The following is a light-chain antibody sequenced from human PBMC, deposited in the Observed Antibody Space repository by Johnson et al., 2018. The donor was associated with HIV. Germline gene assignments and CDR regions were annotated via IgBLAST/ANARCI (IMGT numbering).Light chain of an antibody. Sequence: QSVLTQPPSVSAAPGQKVTISCSGSSSKIGNKYVSWYQQFPGTAPKVLIYDNSKRPSGIPDRFSGSTSGTSATLGITGLQPGDEADYYCGRCDASLSTYVCGTGTKVTVL. V-gene: IGLV1-51*01. CDR1: SSKIGNKY. J-gene: IGLJ1*01. CDR3: GRCDASLSTYV. CDR2: DNS.